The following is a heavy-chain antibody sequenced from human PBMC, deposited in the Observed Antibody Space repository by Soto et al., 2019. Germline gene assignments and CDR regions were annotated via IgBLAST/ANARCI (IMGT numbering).Heavy chain of an antibody. V-gene: IGHV1-46*01. D-gene: IGHD3-22*01. CDR3: AREVVTIMISNHAFDI. Sequence: ASVKVSCKSSGYTFTSYYSHLVRQAPGQGLEWMRIINPSGGSTSYAQKLQGRVTMTRDTSTSTVYMELSSLRSEDTAVYYCAREVVTIMISNHAFDIWGQGTMVTVSS. CDR1: GYTFTSYY. J-gene: IGHJ3*02. CDR2: INPSGGST.